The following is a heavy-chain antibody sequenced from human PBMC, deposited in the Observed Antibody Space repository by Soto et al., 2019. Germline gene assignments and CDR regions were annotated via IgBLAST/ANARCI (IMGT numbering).Heavy chain of an antibody. D-gene: IGHD3-3*01. CDR2: IFYSGGT. V-gene: IGHV4-39*01. J-gene: IGHJ3*02. CDR3: ARRGGITIFGVVVMGAFDI. CDR1: GGSISSSTDY. Sequence: SETLSLTCTVSGGSISSSTDYWGWIRQPPGKGLEWIGNIFYSGGTYYHPSLMSRVTISVDTSKNQFSLKLTSVTATDSAVYYCARRGGITIFGVVVMGAFDIWGQGTMVTVSS.